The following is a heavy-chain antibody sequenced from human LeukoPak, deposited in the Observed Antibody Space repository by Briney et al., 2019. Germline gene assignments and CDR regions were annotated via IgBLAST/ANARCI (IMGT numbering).Heavy chain of an antibody. J-gene: IGHJ4*02. CDR2: IIPILGIA. V-gene: IGHV1-69*04. CDR1: GGTFSSYA. Sequence: SVKVSCKASGGTFSSYAISWVRQAPGQGLEWMGRIIPILGIANYAQEFQGRVTITADKSTSTAYMELSSLRSEDTAAYYCARGPTVVTRFDYWGQGTLVTVSS. CDR3: ARGPTVVTRFDY. D-gene: IGHD4-23*01.